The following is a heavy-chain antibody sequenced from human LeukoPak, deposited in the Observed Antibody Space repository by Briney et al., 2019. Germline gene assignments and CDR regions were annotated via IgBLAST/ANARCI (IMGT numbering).Heavy chain of an antibody. J-gene: IGHJ4*02. CDR2: FYCSGST. CDR3: ARDRVFGESYAGMPFFDY. D-gene: IGHD3-10*02. CDR1: GYSISSGYY. V-gene: IGHV4-38-2*02. Sequence: SETLSLTCTVSGYSISSGYYWGWIRTPPGKGLEGIGIFYCSGSTYYNPSLKSRFTISVDTSKNQLYLLLNSVTAGDTALYYFARDRVFGESYAGMPFFDYWGERTLVTASP.